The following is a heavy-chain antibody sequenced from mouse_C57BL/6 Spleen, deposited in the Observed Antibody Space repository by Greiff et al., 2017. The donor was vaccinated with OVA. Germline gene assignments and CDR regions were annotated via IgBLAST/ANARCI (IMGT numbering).Heavy chain of an antibody. CDR2: INPGSGGT. CDR1: GYAFTNYL. CDR3: ARSGGYYYAMDY. V-gene: IGHV1-54*01. Sequence: VKLQESGAELVRPGTSVKVSCKASGYAFTNYLIEWVKQRPGQGLEWIGVINPGSGGTNYNEKFKGKATLTADKSSSTAYMQLSSLTSEDSAVYFCARSGGYYYAMDYWGQGTSVTVSS. J-gene: IGHJ4*01. D-gene: IGHD3-1*01.